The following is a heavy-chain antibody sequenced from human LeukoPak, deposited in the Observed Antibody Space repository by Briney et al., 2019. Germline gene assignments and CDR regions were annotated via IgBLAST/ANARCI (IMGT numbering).Heavy chain of an antibody. CDR2: ISGSGGST. CDR3: ATDGIVVVPAAISDAFDI. D-gene: IGHD2-2*02. V-gene: IGHV3-23*01. Sequence: GGSLRLSCAGSGFTFSSYAMSWVGQAPGKGLEWVSAISGSGGSTYYADSVKGRFTISRDNSKNTLYLQMNSLRAEDTAVYYCATDGIVVVPAAISDAFDIWGQGTMVTVSS. CDR1: GFTFSSYA. J-gene: IGHJ3*02.